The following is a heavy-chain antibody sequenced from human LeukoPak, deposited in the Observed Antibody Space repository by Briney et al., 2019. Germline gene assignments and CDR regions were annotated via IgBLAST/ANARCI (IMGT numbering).Heavy chain of an antibody. J-gene: IGHJ5*02. V-gene: IGHV4-39*07. CDR2: IYYSGST. CDR1: GGSISSSSYY. D-gene: IGHD1-26*01. Sequence: SETLSLTCTVSGGSISSSSYYWGWIRQPPGKGLEWIGSIYYSGSTYYNPSLKSRVTISVDTSKNQFSLKLSSVTAADTAVYYCARDVLVGATLYWFDPWGQGTLVTVSS. CDR3: ARDVLVGATLYWFDP.